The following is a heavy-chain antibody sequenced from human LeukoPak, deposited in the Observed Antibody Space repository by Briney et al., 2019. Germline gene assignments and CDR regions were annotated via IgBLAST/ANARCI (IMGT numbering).Heavy chain of an antibody. D-gene: IGHD3-16*01. Sequence: SETLSLTCTVSGGSISYYYWSWIRQPPGKGLELIGYIYYSGSTNYNPSLKSRVTISVDTSKNQFSLKLTSVTAADTAVYYPARVWSSRKAFDIWGQGTMVTVSS. CDR2: IYYSGST. CDR1: GGSISYYY. V-gene: IGHV4-59*01. J-gene: IGHJ3*02. CDR3: ARVWSSRKAFDI.